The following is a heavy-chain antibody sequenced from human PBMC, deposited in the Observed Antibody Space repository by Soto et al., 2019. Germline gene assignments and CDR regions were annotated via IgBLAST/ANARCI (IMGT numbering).Heavy chain of an antibody. V-gene: IGHV3-33*01. D-gene: IGHD7-27*01. CDR2: IWYDGNDK. Sequence: QVQLVESGGGVVQPGRSLRLSCAASGFTFSSYGMHWVRQAPGKGLEWVAVIWYDGNDKYYADSVKGRFTISRDNSRNTLFLQMSSLRAEDTAVYYCARGVGNYYYAVDVWGQGTTVTVSS. CDR3: ARGVGNYYYAVDV. CDR1: GFTFSSYG. J-gene: IGHJ6*02.